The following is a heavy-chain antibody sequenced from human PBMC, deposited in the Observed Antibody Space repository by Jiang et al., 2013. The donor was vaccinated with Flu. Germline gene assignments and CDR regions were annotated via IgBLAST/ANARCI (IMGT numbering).Heavy chain of an antibody. CDR2: NSYAT. J-gene: IGHJ2*01. Sequence: NSYATAYAASVKGRFTISRDDSKNTAYLQMNSLKTEDTAVYYCTRRTNDWGLELWYFDLWGRGTLVTVSS. V-gene: IGHV3-73*01. D-gene: IGHD7-27*01. CDR3: TRRTNDWGLELWYFDL.